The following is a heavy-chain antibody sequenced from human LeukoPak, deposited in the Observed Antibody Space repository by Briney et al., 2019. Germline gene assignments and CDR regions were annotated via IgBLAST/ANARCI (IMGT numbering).Heavy chain of an antibody. Sequence: GGSLRLSCAASGFTFSSYAMLWVRQAPGKGLERVAVISYDGSNKYYADSVKGRFTTSRDNSKNTLYLQMHSLRAEDTAVYYCAKAAAASYYFTYWAREPWSPSPQ. J-gene: IGHJ4*02. CDR3: AKAAAASYYFTY. CDR2: ISYDGSNK. D-gene: IGHD6-13*01. V-gene: IGHV3-30*04. CDR1: GFTFSSYA.